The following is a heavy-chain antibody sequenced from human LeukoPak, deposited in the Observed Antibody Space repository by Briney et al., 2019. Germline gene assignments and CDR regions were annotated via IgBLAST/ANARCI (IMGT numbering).Heavy chain of an antibody. V-gene: IGHV3-23*01. Sequence: GGSLRLSCAASGFTFSNYAMSWVRQAPGKGLEWVSSIRGSGGGTDYADSVKGRFTSSRDNSKNTLYLQMNSLRAEDTAVYYCGRDPNGDYVGAFDFRGQGTMVTVSS. J-gene: IGHJ3*01. CDR1: GFTFSNYA. D-gene: IGHD4-17*01. CDR3: GRDPNGDYVGAFDF. CDR2: IRGSGGGT.